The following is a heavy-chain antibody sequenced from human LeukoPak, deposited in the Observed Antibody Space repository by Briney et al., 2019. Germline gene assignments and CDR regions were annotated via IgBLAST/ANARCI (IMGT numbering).Heavy chain of an antibody. J-gene: IGHJ5*02. Sequence: SVKVSCKASGGTFSSYAISWVRQAPGQGLGWMGRIIPILGIANYAQKFQGRVTITADKSTSTAYMELSSLRSEDTAVYYCARANSSPWVNWFDPWGQGTLVTVSS. CDR3: ARANSSPWVNWFDP. V-gene: IGHV1-69*04. CDR2: IIPILGIA. CDR1: GGTFSSYA. D-gene: IGHD6-6*01.